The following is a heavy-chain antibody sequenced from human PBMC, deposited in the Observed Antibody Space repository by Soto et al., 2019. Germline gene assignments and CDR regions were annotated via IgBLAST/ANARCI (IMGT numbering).Heavy chain of an antibody. CDR2: INPNTGGL. D-gene: IGHD6-6*01. Sequence: ASVKVSCKASGYAFTGYYIHWVRQAPGQGLEWMGWINPNTGGLNYSQKFRGRVTMTRDTSISTADMELSSLRSDDTALYFCARSASSIGARPDYWGQGTLVTVYS. CDR3: ARSASSIGARPDY. CDR1: GYAFTGYY. V-gene: IGHV1-2*02. J-gene: IGHJ4*02.